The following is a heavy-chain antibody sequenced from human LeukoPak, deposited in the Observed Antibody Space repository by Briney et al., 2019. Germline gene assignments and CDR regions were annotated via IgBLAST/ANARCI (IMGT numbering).Heavy chain of an antibody. V-gene: IGHV3-7*01. J-gene: IGHJ4*02. CDR3: AKGQYSGSTYYFDY. CDR2: IKHDGSEQ. D-gene: IGHD1-26*01. CDR1: GFTCRSYW. Sequence: GGSLRLSCAASGFTCRSYWMSWVRQAPGKGLEWVANIKHDGSEQYYVDSVKGRFTLSRDNPKNSLYLQMNSLRAEDTAVYYCAKGQYSGSTYYFDYWGQGILVIVSS.